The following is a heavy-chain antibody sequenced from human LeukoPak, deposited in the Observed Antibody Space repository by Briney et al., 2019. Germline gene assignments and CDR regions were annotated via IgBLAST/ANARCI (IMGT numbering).Heavy chain of an antibody. CDR2: INSDGSST. J-gene: IGHJ3*02. CDR3: ASARVYRTTDSFDI. D-gene: IGHD6-13*01. Sequence: TGGSLRLSCAASGFTFSSYWTHWVRQAPGKGLVWVSRINSDGSSTSYADSVKGRFTISRDNAKNTLYLQMNSLRVEDTALYYCASARVYRTTDSFDIWGQGTMVTVSS. V-gene: IGHV3-74*01. CDR1: GFTFSSYW.